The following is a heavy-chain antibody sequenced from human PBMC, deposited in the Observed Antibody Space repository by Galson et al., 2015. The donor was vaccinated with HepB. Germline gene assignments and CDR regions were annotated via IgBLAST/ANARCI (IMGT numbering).Heavy chain of an antibody. CDR3: AKDMRSGWYGDDAFDI. Sequence: SLRLSCAASGFTFSSYAMSWVRQAPGKGLEWASAISGSGGSTYYADSVKGRFTISRDNSKNTLYLQMNSLRAEDTAVYYCAKDMRSGWYGDDAFDIWGQGTMVTVSS. D-gene: IGHD6-19*01. J-gene: IGHJ3*02. CDR2: ISGSGGST. V-gene: IGHV3-23*01. CDR1: GFTFSSYA.